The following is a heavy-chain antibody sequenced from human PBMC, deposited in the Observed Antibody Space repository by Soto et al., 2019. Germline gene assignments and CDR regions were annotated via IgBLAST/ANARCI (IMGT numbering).Heavy chain of an antibody. CDR2: INPNSGGT. J-gene: IGHJ5*02. Sequence: ASVKVSCKASGYTFTGYYMHWVRQAPGQGLEWMGWINPNSGGTNYAQKFQGWVTMTRDTSISTAYMELSRLRSDDTAVYYCARDLTGTPQGPNWFDPWGQGTLVTVSS. V-gene: IGHV1-2*04. CDR3: ARDLTGTPQGPNWFDP. CDR1: GYTFTGYY. D-gene: IGHD1-20*01.